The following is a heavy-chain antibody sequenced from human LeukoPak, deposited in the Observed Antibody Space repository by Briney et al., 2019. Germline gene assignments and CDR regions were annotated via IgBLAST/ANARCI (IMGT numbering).Heavy chain of an antibody. J-gene: IGHJ6*02. V-gene: IGHV3-30*01. CDR3: AKACLPSYYYGMDV. CDR1: GFTFSNYA. CDR2: ISSGGTYE. Sequence: PGKSLRLSCAASGFTFSNYAMHWVRQAPGKGLEWVSLISSGGTYEYYADSVKGRFTISRDNSKNSLYLQMNSLRTEDTALYYCAKACLPSYYYGMDVWGQGTTVTVSS.